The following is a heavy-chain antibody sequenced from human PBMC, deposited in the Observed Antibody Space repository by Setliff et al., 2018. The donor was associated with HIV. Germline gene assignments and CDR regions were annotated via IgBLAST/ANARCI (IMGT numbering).Heavy chain of an antibody. J-gene: IGHJ5*02. CDR3: ARDRCDSVKCYLYNWFDP. CDR2: INTGSGTT. CDR1: RYTFTTYA. D-gene: IGHD3-22*01. V-gene: IGHV1-3*04. Sequence: ASVKASCKASRYTFTTYAIHWVRQAPGQRLEWMGWINTGSGTTKFSQKFHGRVTITRDTSVDTVYMELSRLRSEDTAVYYCARDRCDSVKCYLYNWFDPWGQGTLVTVSS.